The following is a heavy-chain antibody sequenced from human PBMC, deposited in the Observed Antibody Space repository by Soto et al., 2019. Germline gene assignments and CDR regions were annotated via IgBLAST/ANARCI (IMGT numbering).Heavy chain of an antibody. CDR2: IKGDGSRT. CDR1: GFTFSSYW. J-gene: IGHJ6*02. CDR3: ARGLQGYYGMDV. D-gene: IGHD4-4*01. V-gene: IGHV3-74*01. Sequence: EVQLVESGGGLVQPGGSLRLSCAASGFTFSSYWIHWVRQAPGKGLVWVSRIKGDGSRTDYADSVKGRFTISRDNAKHTVYLQMNSMRDEDTTVYYCARGLQGYYGMDVWGQGTTVTVSS.